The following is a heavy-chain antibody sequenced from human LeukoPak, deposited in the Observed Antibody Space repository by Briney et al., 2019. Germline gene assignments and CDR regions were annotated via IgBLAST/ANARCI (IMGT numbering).Heavy chain of an antibody. V-gene: IGHV3-21*01. D-gene: IGHD6-6*01. J-gene: IGHJ4*02. Sequence: PGGSLRLSCAASGFPFSRLAMTWVRQPPGKGLQWVSAISSSSSYIYYADSVKGRFTISRDNAKNSLYLQMNSLRAEDTAVYYCARDRGGKIAARVDYWGQGTLVTVSS. CDR1: GFPFSRLA. CDR3: ARDRGGKIAARVDY. CDR2: ISSSSSYI.